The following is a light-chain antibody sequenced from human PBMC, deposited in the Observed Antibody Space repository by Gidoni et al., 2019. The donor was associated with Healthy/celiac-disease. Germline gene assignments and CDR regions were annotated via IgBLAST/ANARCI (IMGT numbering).Light chain of an antibody. Sequence: DIVMTQSPDSLAVSLGERATINCKSSQSVLYSSNNKNYLAWYQQKPGQPPKLLIYWASTRESGVPDRFSGSGSGTDFTLTISSLQADDLAVYYCQQYYSTPPTFXQXTKLEIK. CDR3: QQYYSTPPT. CDR2: WAS. CDR1: QSVLYSSNNKNY. V-gene: IGKV4-1*01. J-gene: IGKJ2*01.